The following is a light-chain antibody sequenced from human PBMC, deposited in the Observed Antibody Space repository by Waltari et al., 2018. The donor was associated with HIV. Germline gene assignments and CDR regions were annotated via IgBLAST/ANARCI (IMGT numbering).Light chain of an antibody. Sequence: QSVLTQSPSASGTPGQMVTISCSGSRSNIGRSAVNWYQHLPGTAPKLLIYSDNQRPSGVPDRFSGSKSGTSASLAISGLQSEDEAEYYCATWDGSLSGGVFGGGTKLTVL. V-gene: IGLV1-44*01. CDR2: SDN. J-gene: IGLJ2*01. CDR1: RSNIGRSA. CDR3: ATWDGSLSGGV.